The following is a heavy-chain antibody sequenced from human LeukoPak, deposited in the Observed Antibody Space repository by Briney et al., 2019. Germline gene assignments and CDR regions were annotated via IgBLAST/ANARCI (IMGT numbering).Heavy chain of an antibody. CDR2: IYYSGST. Sequence: KPLETLSLTCTVSGGSISSYYWSWIRQPPGKGLEWIGYIYYSGSTNYNPSLKSRVTISVDTSKNQFSLKLSSVTAADTAVYYCARLRSGWYGSHYYYYYGMDVWGQGTTVTVSS. D-gene: IGHD6-19*01. CDR1: GGSISSYY. V-gene: IGHV4-59*08. J-gene: IGHJ6*02. CDR3: ARLRSGWYGSHYYYYYGMDV.